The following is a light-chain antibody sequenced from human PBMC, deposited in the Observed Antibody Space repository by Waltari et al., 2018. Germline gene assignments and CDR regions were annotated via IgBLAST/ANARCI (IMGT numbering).Light chain of an antibody. CDR2: KVN. V-gene: IGLV2-14*01. Sequence: QSALTQPASVSGSPGQSITISCPGTSSYVGFYDFFSWFQQHPGKAPKIMIYKVNNRPSGVSNRFSGSKSANTASLTISGLQAEDEADYYCSSYTRRSYWVFGGGTQLTVL. CDR3: SSYTRRSYWV. CDR1: SSYVGFYDF. J-gene: IGLJ3*02.